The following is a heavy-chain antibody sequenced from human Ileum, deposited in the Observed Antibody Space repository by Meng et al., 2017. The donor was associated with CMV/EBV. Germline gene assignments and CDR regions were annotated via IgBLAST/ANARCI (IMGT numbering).Heavy chain of an antibody. CDR1: GGVFSEYH. J-gene: IGHJ4*02. CDR3: ARASPQRRFLSY. D-gene: IGHD3-3*01. V-gene: IGHV4-34*01. Sequence: QPCGARMLEPSYTCSLMSVVYGGVFSEYHWCGISQPPGKRLEWIGEINHGGSSNYNPSLKSRVTISVDRSRNQVSLKLTSVTAADTAVYYCARASPQRRFLSYWGQGTLVTVSS. CDR2: INHGGSS.